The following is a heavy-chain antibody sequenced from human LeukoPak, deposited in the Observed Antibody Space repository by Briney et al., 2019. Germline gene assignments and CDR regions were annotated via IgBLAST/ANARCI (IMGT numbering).Heavy chain of an antibody. CDR1: GYTFTKYV. Sequence: ASVKVSCKASGYTFTKYVLHWVRQGPGQRPEWMGWINAGNGDTKYSQNFQDRVTITRDTSANTAYMELSSLTSEDTALYYCARDDCGDTCYPGGYWGQGTLVTVSS. J-gene: IGHJ4*02. CDR2: INAGNGDT. V-gene: IGHV1-3*01. CDR3: ARDDCGDTCYPGGY. D-gene: IGHD2-21*01.